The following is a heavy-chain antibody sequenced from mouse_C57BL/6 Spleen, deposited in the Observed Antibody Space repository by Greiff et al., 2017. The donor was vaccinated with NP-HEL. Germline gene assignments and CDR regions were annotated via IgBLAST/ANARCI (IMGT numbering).Heavy chain of an antibody. CDR2: INPSNGGT. D-gene: IGHD2-12*01. CDR3: ARAGNYAYSNDVWYFDY. V-gene: IGHV1-53*01. Sequence: QVQLQQPGTELVKPGASGYTFTSYWMHWVKQRPGKGLEWIGNINPSNGGTNYNEKFKSKAKLTVDKSSSTAYMQISSLTSEDSVVYYCARAGNYAYSNDVWYFDYWGQGTTLTVSS. CDR1: GYTFTSYW. J-gene: IGHJ2*01.